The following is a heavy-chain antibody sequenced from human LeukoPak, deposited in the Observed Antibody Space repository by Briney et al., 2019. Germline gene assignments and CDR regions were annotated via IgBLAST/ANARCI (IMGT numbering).Heavy chain of an antibody. J-gene: IGHJ3*02. D-gene: IGHD1-26*01. CDR2: IYYSGST. CDR1: GGSISSYY. V-gene: IGHV4-59*01. CDR3: AREWELLSAFDI. Sequence: SETLSLTCTVSGGSISSYYWSWIRQPPGKGLEWIGYIYYSGSTNYNPSLKSRVTISVDTSKNQFSLKLSSVTAVDTAVYYCAREWELLSAFDIWGQGTMVTVSS.